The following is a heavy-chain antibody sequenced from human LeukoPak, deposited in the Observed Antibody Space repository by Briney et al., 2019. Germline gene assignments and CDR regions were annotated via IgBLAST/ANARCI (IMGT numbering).Heavy chain of an antibody. V-gene: IGHV3-23*01. CDR3: AEGYTSGWYYFDD. CDR1: GFTFSSYA. CDR2: ISVSGGST. J-gene: IGHJ4*02. Sequence: GGSLRLSCAASGFTFSSYAMSWVRQAPGRGLEWVSGISVSGGSTHYADSLKGQFTISRDNSKNTLYLQMNSLRAEDTAVYYCAEGYTSGWYYFDDWGQGTLVTVSS. D-gene: IGHD6-19*01.